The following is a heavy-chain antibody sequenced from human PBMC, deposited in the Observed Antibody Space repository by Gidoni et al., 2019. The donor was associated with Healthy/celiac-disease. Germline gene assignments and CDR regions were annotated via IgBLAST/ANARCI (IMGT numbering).Heavy chain of an antibody. CDR3: AADPFYCSGGSCYSEYYYYYGMDV. D-gene: IGHD2-15*01. V-gene: IGHV1-58*02. CDR2: IVVGSGNT. CDR1: GFTFTSSA. Sequence: QMQLVQSGPEVKKPGTSVKVSCKASGFTFTSSAMQWVRLARGQRLEWIGWIVVGSGNTNYAQKFQERVTITRDMSTSTAYMELSSLRSENTAVYYCAADPFYCSGGSCYSEYYYYYGMDVWGQGTTVTVSS. J-gene: IGHJ6*02.